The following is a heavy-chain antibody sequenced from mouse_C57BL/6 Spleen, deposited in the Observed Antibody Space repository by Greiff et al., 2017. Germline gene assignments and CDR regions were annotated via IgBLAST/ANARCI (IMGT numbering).Heavy chain of an antibody. V-gene: IGHV5-2*01. CDR3: ARQGPYGYDDGDWYFDV. CDR2: INSDGGST. J-gene: IGHJ1*03. Sequence: EVQLVESGGGLVQPGESLKLSCESNEYEFPSHDMSWVRTTPEKRLELVAAINSDGGSTYYPDTMERRFIISRDNTKKTLYLQMSSLRSEDTALYYCARQGPYGYDDGDWYFDVWGTGTTVTVSS. CDR1: EYEFPSHD. D-gene: IGHD2-2*01.